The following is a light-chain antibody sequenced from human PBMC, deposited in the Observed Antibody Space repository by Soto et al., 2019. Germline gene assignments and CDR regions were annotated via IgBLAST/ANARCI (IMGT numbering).Light chain of an antibody. V-gene: IGKV1-39*01. Sequence: DIQMTQSPYSLFASVGARVTITSRASQGIRNDLGWYQQRPGKAPKRRIYGSSSLQSGVPSRLSGSGSGTDFTLTISSMQHVDFATYYCQQSYSTRAFGQGTKVDI. J-gene: IGKJ1*01. CDR3: QQSYSTRA. CDR2: GSS. CDR1: QGIRND.